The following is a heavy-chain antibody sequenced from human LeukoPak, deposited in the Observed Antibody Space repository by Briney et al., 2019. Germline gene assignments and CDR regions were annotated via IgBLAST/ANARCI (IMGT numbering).Heavy chain of an antibody. CDR3: ASTLKDSISWYRLFDY. CDR1: GFSFSTSA. CDR2: ISTNGGRT. D-gene: IGHD6-13*01. V-gene: IGHV3-23*01. Sequence: GESLRLSCAASGFSFSTSAMTWVRQAPGKGLEWVSSISTNGGRTYYADSVKGRFTISRDNSKNTLYLQMNSLRTEDTAVYYCASTLKDSISWYRLFDYWGQGTLVTVSS. J-gene: IGHJ4*02.